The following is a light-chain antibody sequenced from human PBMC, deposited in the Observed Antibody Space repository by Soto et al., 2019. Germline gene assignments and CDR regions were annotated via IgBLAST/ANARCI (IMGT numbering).Light chain of an antibody. J-gene: IGLJ3*02. CDR1: SGSVSTSFY. CDR3: ALYVGGGIYV. CDR2: NTN. Sequence: QTVVTQEPSFSVSPGGTLTLTRGLSSGSVSTSFYPSWYQQTPGQAPRTLIYNTNTRSSGVADRFSGSILGNRAALTITGAQADDESYYYCALYVGGGIYVFGGGTKLTVL. V-gene: IGLV8-61*01.